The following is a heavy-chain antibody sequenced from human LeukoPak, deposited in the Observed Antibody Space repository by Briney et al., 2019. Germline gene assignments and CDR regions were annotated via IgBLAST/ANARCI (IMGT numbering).Heavy chain of an antibody. J-gene: IGHJ3*02. CDR3: ARESPYRAFDI. CDR1: GGSISIYY. CDR2: IYYSGST. Sequence: PSETLSLTCTVSGGSISIYYWSWIRQPPGKGLEWIGYIYYSGSTNYNPSLKSRVTISVDTSKNQFSLKLSSVTAADTAVYYCARESPYRAFDIWGQGTMVTVSS. V-gene: IGHV4-59*01.